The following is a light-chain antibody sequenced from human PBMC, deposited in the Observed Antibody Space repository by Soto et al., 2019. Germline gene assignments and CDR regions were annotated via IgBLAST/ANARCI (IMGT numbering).Light chain of an antibody. J-gene: IGLJ2*01. V-gene: IGLV3-21*04. Sequence: SYELTQPPSVSVAPGKTARMTCGGNNIGSKSVHWYQQKPGQAPVLVIYYDDDRPSGIPERFSGSNSGNTATLTVSRVEAGDEADYYCQVWDDSSDHVVFGGGTKLTVL. CDR3: QVWDDSSDHVV. CDR1: NIGSKS. CDR2: YDD.